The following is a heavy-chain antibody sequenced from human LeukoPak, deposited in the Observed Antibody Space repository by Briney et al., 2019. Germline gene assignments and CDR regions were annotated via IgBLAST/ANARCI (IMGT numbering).Heavy chain of an antibody. CDR2: TYQRSKWSS. CDR1: GDSLSGSGDA. V-gene: IGHV6-1*01. J-gene: IGHJ4*02. CDR3: ARGRASAFDY. D-gene: IGHD6-13*01. Sequence: SQTLSLTCVISGDSLSGSGDAWNWIRQSPSGRLEWLGRTYQRSKWSSDYALSVRSRITVDPDTSKNQFSLQLYSVTPEDTAVYYCARGRASAFDYWDQGTLVTVSS.